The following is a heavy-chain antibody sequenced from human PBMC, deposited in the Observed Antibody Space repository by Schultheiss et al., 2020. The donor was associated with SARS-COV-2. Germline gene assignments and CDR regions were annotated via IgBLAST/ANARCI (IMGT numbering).Heavy chain of an antibody. CDR3: ATRSTVVTPGAFDYWYFDL. D-gene: IGHD4-23*01. Sequence: SVKVSCKASGYTFTGYYMHWVRQAPGQGLEWMGGIIPIFGTANYAQKFQGRVTITADESTSTAYMELSSLRSEDTAVYYCATRSTVVTPGAFDYWYFDLWGRGTLVTVSS. V-gene: IGHV1-69*13. CDR1: GYTFTGYY. J-gene: IGHJ2*01. CDR2: IIPIFGTA.